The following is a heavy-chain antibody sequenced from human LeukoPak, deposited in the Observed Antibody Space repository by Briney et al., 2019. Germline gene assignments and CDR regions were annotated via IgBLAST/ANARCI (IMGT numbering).Heavy chain of an antibody. D-gene: IGHD4-11*01. V-gene: IGHV3-53*05. CDR2: IYSGGST. CDR1: GFTVSSNY. J-gene: IGHJ6*03. CDR3: PRAKTTQYYYYYYMEV. Sequence: GGSLRLSCAASGFTVSSNYMSWVRQAPGKGLEWVSVIYSGGSTYYADSVKGRFTISRDNSKNTLYLQMNSLRSDDTAVYYCPRAKTTQYYYYYYMEVWGKGTTVTVSS.